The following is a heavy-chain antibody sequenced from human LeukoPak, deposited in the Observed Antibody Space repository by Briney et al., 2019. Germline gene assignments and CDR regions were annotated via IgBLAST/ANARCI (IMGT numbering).Heavy chain of an antibody. CDR2: INHSGST. V-gene: IGHV4-34*01. CDR1: GGSFSGYY. J-gene: IGHJ4*02. D-gene: IGHD3-10*01. Sequence: PSETLSLTCAVYGGSFSGYYWSWIRQPPGKGLEWIGEINHSGSTNYNPSLKSRVTISVDTSKNQSSLKLSSVTAADTAVYYCARGPWVRGVRFDYWGQGTLVTVSS. CDR3: ARGPWVRGVRFDY.